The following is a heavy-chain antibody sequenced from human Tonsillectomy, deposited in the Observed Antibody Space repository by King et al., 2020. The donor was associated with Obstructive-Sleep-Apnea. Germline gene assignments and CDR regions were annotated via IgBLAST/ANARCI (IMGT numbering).Heavy chain of an antibody. CDR2: INPSGGST. D-gene: IGHD3-10*01. J-gene: IGHJ6*02. CDR3: ARVPGVRGVIPKYGMDV. CDR1: GYTFTSYY. Sequence: VQLVESGAEVKKPGASVKVSCKASGYTFTSYYMHWVRQAPGQGLEWMGIINPSGGSTSYAQKFQGRVTMTRDTSTSTVYMELSSLRSEDTAVYYCARVPGVRGVIPKYGMDVWGQGTTVTVSS. V-gene: IGHV1-46*03.